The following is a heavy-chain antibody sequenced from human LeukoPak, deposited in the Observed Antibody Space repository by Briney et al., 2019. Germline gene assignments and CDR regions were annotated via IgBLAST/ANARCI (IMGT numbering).Heavy chain of an antibody. Sequence: PGGSLRLSCAASGYTFSSYSMNWVRQAPGKGLEWVSSISSSSSYIYYADSVKGRFTISRDNAKNSLYLQMNSLRAEDTAVYYCARDSSSTYYYYYYVDVWGKGTTVTVSS. CDR2: ISSSSSYI. CDR1: GYTFSSYS. J-gene: IGHJ6*03. CDR3: ARDSSSTYYYYYYVDV. V-gene: IGHV3-21*01. D-gene: IGHD6-13*01.